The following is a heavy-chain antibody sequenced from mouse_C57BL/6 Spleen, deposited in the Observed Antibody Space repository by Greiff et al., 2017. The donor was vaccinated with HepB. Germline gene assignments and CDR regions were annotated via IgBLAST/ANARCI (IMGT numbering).Heavy chain of an antibody. CDR2: ISSGSSTI. D-gene: IGHD2-4*01. CDR3: ARDDDYDGYFDV. V-gene: IGHV5-17*01. CDR1: GFTFSDYG. J-gene: IGHJ1*03. Sequence: EVKLLESGGGLVKPGGSLKLSCAASGFTFSDYGMHWVRQAPEKGLEWVAYISSGSSTIYYADTVKGRFTISRDNAKNTLFLQMTSLRSEDTAMYYCARDDDYDGYFDVWGTGTTVTVSS.